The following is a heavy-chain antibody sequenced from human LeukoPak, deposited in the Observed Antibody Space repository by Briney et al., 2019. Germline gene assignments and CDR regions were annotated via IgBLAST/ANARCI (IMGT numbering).Heavy chain of an antibody. D-gene: IGHD6-13*01. CDR2: ISYDGTNK. V-gene: IGHV3-30*03. Sequence: GGSLRLSCAASGFTFSSYGMHWVRQAPGKGLEWVAFISYDGTNKYYADSVKGRFTISRDNSKNTLYLQMNSLRAEDTAVYYYARDLRAAAHFDYWGQGTLVTVSS. J-gene: IGHJ4*02. CDR1: GFTFSSYG. CDR3: ARDLRAAAHFDY.